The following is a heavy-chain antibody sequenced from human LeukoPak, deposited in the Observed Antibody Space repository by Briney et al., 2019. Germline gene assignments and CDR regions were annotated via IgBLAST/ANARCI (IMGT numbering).Heavy chain of an antibody. CDR3: ARVGSGSVDY. CDR1: GGSISSGGYS. V-gene: IGHV4-30-2*01. J-gene: IGHJ4*02. Sequence: PSETLSLTCAVSGGSISSGGYSWSWIRQPPGKGLEWIGYIYHSGSTYYNPSLKSRVTISVDRSKNQFSLKLSSVTAADTAVYYCARVGSGSVDYWGQGTLVTVSS. D-gene: IGHD5-12*01. CDR2: IYHSGST.